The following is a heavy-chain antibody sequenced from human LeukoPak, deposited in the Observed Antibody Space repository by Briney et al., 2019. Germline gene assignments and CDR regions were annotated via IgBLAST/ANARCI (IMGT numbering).Heavy chain of an antibody. V-gene: IGHV4-61*02. J-gene: IGHJ6*04. CDR2: IYTSGST. CDR3: ARKGEV. CDR1: GGSISSGSYY. Sequence: PSETLSLTCTVSGGSISSGSYYWSWIRQPAGKGLEWIGRIYTSGSTDYNPSLKSRVTISVDTSKNQFSLKLSSVTATDTAVYYCARKGEVWGKGTTVTVSS.